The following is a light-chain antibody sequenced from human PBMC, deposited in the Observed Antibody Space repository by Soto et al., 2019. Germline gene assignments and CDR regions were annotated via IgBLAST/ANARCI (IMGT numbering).Light chain of an antibody. CDR2: GNS. CDR3: QSYDSSLSGSKV. CDR1: SSNIGAGYD. J-gene: IGLJ2*01. V-gene: IGLV1-40*01. Sequence: QPVLTQPPSVSGAPGQRVTISCNGSSSNIGAGYDVHWYQQLPGTAPKLLIYGNSNRPSGVPDRFSGSKSGTSASLAITGLQAEDEADYYCQSYDSSLSGSKVFGGGTKLTVL.